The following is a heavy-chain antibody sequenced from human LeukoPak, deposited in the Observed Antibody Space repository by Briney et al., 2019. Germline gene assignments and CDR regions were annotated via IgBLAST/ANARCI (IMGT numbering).Heavy chain of an antibody. CDR2: IYYSGST. Sequence: SETLSLTCTVSGGSISSYYWSWIRQPPGKGLEWIGYIYYSGSTNYNPSLKSRVTISVDTSKNQFSLKLSSVTAADTAMYYCARGGVEMATSNGFDYWGQGTLVTVSS. D-gene: IGHD5-24*01. V-gene: IGHV4-59*01. CDR1: GGSISSYY. CDR3: ARGGVEMATSNGFDY. J-gene: IGHJ4*02.